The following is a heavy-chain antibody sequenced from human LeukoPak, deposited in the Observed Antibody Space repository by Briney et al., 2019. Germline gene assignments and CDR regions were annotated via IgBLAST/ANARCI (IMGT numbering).Heavy chain of an antibody. V-gene: IGHV3-66*01. J-gene: IGHJ4*02. CDR1: GFTVSSNY. CDR3: ARGSIAVAGTGGY. CDR2: IYSGGST. D-gene: IGHD6-19*01. Sequence: GGSLRLSCAASGFTVSSNYMSWVRQAPGKGLEWVSVIYSGGSTYYADSVKGRFTISRDNSKNTLYLQMNSLRAEDTAVYYCARGSIAVAGTGGYWGQGTLVTVSS.